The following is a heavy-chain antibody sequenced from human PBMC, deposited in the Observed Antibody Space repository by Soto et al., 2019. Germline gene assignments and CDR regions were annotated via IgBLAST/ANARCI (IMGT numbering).Heavy chain of an antibody. CDR2: IIPIFGTA. D-gene: IGHD5-12*01. CDR1: GGTFSSYA. V-gene: IGHV1-69*01. Sequence: QVQLVQSGAEVKKPGSSVKVSCKASGGTFSSYAISWVRQAPGQGLEWMGGIIPIFGTANYAQKFQGRVTITADESTSRACMELSSLRSDDTAVYYCARNGGRRWLHLGYWGQGTLVTVSS. J-gene: IGHJ4*02. CDR3: ARNGGRRWLHLGY.